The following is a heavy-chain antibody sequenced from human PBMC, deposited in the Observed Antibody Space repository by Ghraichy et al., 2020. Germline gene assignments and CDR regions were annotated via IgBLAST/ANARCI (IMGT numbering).Heavy chain of an antibody. J-gene: IGHJ6*02. CDR3: ARAREGSMDV. D-gene: IGHD1-26*01. V-gene: IGHV4-30-2*01. CDR1: GGSISSGGYS. CDR2: IYHSGST. Sequence: SETQSLTCAVSGGSISSGGYSWSWIRQPPGKGLEWIGYIYHSGSTYYNPSLKSRVTISVDRSKNQFSLKLSSVTAADTAVYYCARAREGSMDVWGQGTTVTVSS.